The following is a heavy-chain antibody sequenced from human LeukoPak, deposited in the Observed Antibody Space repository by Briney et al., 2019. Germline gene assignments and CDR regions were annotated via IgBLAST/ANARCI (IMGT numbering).Heavy chain of an antibody. CDR2: IYHSGST. J-gene: IGHJ5*02. CDR1: GYSISSGYY. CDR3: ARDTLPAAMRSWFDP. V-gene: IGHV4-38-2*02. Sequence: SETLSLTCAVSGYSISSGYYWGWIRQPSGKGLEWIGSIYHSGSTYYNPSLKSRVTISVDTSKNQFSLKLSSVTAADTAVYYCARDTLPAAMRSWFDPWGQGTLVTVSS. D-gene: IGHD2-2*01.